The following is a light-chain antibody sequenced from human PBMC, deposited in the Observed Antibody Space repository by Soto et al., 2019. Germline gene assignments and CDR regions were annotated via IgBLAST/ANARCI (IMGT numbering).Light chain of an antibody. CDR3: QVWDSSSDHWV. J-gene: IGLJ3*02. CDR2: DDS. Sequence: SYELTQPPSVSVAPGQTARITCGGNNTGSKSVHWYQQKPGQAPVLVVYDDSDRPSGIPERFSGSNSGNTATLTISRVEVGDEADYYCQVWDSSSDHWVFGGGTQLTVL. V-gene: IGLV3-21*02. CDR1: NTGSKS.